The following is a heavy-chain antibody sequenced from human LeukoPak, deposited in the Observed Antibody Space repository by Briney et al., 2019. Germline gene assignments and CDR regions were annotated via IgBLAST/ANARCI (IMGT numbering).Heavy chain of an antibody. CDR1: GGSFSSYY. V-gene: IGHV4-39*01. D-gene: IGHD6-19*01. Sequence: PSETLSLTCAVYGGSFSSYYWGWIRQPPGKGLEWIGSIYYSGSTYYNPSLKSRVTISVDTSKNQFSLKLSSVTAADTAVYYCARPNSSGYNYFDYWGQGTLVTVSS. J-gene: IGHJ4*02. CDR2: IYYSGST. CDR3: ARPNSSGYNYFDY.